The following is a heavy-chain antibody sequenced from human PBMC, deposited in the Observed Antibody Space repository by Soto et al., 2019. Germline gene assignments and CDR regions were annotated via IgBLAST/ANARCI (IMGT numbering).Heavy chain of an antibody. CDR1: GFTFSSYA. CDR2: ISGSGGST. D-gene: IGHD3-9*01. V-gene: IGHV3-23*01. Sequence: HPGGSLRLSCAASGFTFSSYAMSWVRQAPGKGLEWVSAISGSGGSTYYADSVKGRFTISRDNSKNTLYLQMNSLRAEDTAVYYCAKEQARKLRYFDWSPLNWFDPWGQGTLVTVSS. J-gene: IGHJ5*02. CDR3: AKEQARKLRYFDWSPLNWFDP.